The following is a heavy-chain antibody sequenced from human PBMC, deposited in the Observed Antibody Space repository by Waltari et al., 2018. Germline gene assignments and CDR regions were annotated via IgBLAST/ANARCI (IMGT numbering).Heavy chain of an antibody. V-gene: IGHV3-74*01. CDR1: GFTFSANW. CDR2: INGDGSST. D-gene: IGHD1-1*01. J-gene: IGHJ6*03. CDR3: AREDNWNLDV. Sequence: EVQLVESGGGVVQPGGSLRLSCSASGFTFSANWMHWVRQAPGQGLGWVSRINGDGSSTHYADSVKGRFTISRDNTKNTMYLQMDSLRAEDTAVYFCAREDNWNLDVWGKGTTVTVSS.